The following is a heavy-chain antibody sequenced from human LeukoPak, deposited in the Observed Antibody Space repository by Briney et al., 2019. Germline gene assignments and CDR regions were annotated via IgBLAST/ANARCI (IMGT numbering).Heavy chain of an antibody. CDR2: IYTSGST. CDR1: GGSISSYY. J-gene: IGHJ4*02. D-gene: IGHD5-18*01. CDR3: ARGRIQLWLRGYFDY. V-gene: IGHV4-4*07. Sequence: SETLSLTCTVSGGSISSYYWSWIRQPAGKGLEWIGRIYTSGSTNYNPSLKSRVTMSVDTSKNQFSLKLSSVTAADTAVYYCARGRIQLWLRGYFDYWGQGTLVTVSS.